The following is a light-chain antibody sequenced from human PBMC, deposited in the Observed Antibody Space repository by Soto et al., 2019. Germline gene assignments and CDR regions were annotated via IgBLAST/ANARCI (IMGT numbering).Light chain of an antibody. CDR1: SSDVGGYNY. V-gene: IGLV2-11*01. Sequence: QSALTQPRSVSGSPGQSVTISCTGSSSDVGGYNYVSWYQQHPGKAPKLMISDVNKRPSGVPDRFSGSKSGNTASLTISGLQAEDEADYYCCSYAGSYVFGTGTKVTAL. CDR3: CSYAGSYV. CDR2: DVN. J-gene: IGLJ1*01.